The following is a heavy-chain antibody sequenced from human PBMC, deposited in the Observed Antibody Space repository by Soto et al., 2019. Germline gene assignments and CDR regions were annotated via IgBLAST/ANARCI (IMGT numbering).Heavy chain of an antibody. D-gene: IGHD4-17*01. J-gene: IGHJ6*03. CDR1: GFTFSNYA. CDR2: IWYDGSDK. Sequence: QMQLVESGGGVVQPGTSLRLSCAASGFTFSNYARHWVRQAPGKGLEWVTIIWYDGSDKNYGDSVKGRFTISRDNSKNTMYLQMNSLRVEDTAVYYCARDSGGDYHNYYMDVWGKGTTVTVSS. CDR3: ARDSGGDYHNYYMDV. V-gene: IGHV3-33*01.